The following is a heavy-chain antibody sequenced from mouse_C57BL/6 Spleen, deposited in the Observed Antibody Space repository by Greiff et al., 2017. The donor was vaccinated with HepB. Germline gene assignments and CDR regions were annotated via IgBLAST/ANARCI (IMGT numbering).Heavy chain of an antibody. CDR3: ARYPIYYGSSYGYFDV. CDR2: ISNSGST. CDR1: GYSITSDY. D-gene: IGHD1-1*01. V-gene: IGHV3-8*01. J-gene: IGHJ1*03. Sequence: EVQLQQSGPGLAKPSQTLSLTCSVTGYSITSDYWNWIRKFPGNKLEYMGYISNSGSTYYNPSLKSRISITRDTSKNQYYLQLKSVTTEDTATDYGARYPIYYGSSYGYFDVWGTGTTVTVSS.